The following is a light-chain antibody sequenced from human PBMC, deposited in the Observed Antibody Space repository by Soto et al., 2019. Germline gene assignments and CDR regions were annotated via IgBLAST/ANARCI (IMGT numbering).Light chain of an antibody. CDR3: QQYGSSPPKT. V-gene: IGKV1-13*02. J-gene: IGKJ1*01. Sequence: AIQLTQSPSSLSASVGDRVTITCRASQGISSALAWYQQKPGKAPKLLIYDASSLESGVPSRFSGSGSGTEFTLTISRLEPEDFAVYYCQQYGSSPPKTFGHGTKVDNK. CDR2: DAS. CDR1: QGISSA.